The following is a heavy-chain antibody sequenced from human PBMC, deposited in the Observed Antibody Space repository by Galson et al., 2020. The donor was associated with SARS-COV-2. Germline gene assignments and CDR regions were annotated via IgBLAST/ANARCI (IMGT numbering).Heavy chain of an antibody. J-gene: IGHJ3*01. Sequence: SETLSLTCTVSGDSINYYFWNWIRQPPGKGLEWISYIYYSGTTNYSPCLKSRVTISVDTSKNHFSLKLSSVTAADTAVYYCARASGFGGEPTFDVWGQGIMVTVSS. CDR2: IYYSGTT. CDR3: ARASGFGGEPTFDV. D-gene: IGHD3-10*01. V-gene: IGHV4-59*01. CDR1: GDSINYYF.